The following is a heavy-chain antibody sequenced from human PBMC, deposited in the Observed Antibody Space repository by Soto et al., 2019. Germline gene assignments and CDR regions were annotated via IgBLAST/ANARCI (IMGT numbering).Heavy chain of an antibody. CDR1: GGSISSGGYY. CDR3: ARGNYDIPPWAFDY. CDR2: IYYSGST. D-gene: IGHD3-9*01. J-gene: IGHJ4*02. Sequence: PSETLSLTCTVSGGSISSGGYYWSWIRQHPGKGLEWIGYIYYSGSTYYNPSLKSRVTISVDTSKNQFSLKLSSVTAADTAVYYCARGNYDIPPWAFDYWGQGTLVTVSS. V-gene: IGHV4-31*03.